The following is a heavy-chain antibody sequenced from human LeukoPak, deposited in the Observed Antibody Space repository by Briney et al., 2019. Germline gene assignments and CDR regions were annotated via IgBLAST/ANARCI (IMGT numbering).Heavy chain of an antibody. Sequence: PGGSLRLSCAASGFIFSSSWMYWVRQAAGKGPVWVSRINSDGSSTSYADSVKGRFTISRDNVKNTLYLQMNSLRAEDTAVYYCAREMGWYSGYDPLGYWGQGTLVTLSS. D-gene: IGHD5-12*01. V-gene: IGHV3-74*01. CDR2: INSDGSST. CDR3: AREMGWYSGYDPLGY. J-gene: IGHJ4*02. CDR1: GFIFSSSW.